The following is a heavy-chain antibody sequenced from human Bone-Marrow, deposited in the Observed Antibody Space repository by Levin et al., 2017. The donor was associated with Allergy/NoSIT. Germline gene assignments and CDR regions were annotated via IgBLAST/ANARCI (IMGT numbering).Heavy chain of an antibody. D-gene: IGHD1-1*01. J-gene: IGHJ6*02. Sequence: GGSLRLSCAASGFTFSSYSMNWVRQAPGKGLEWVSSISSSSSYIYYADSVKGRFTISRDNAKNSLYLQMNSLIAEDTAVYYCARVIQLELRSSLDYYYGMDVWGQGTTVTVSS. V-gene: IGHV3-21*01. CDR1: GFTFSSYS. CDR3: ARVIQLELRSSLDYYYGMDV. CDR2: ISSSSSYI.